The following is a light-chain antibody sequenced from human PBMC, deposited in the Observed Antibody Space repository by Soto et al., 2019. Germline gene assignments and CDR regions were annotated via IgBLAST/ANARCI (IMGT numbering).Light chain of an antibody. CDR1: QSVSSN. J-gene: IGKJ2*01. V-gene: IGKV3-15*01. CDR2: GAS. Sequence: EIVMTQSPATLSVSPGERATLSCRASQSVSSNLAWYQQKPGQAPRLLIYGASTRATGIPARFSGSGSGTEFTLTISRLEPEDFAVYYCQQYGSSMYTFGQGTKVDIK. CDR3: QQYGSSMYT.